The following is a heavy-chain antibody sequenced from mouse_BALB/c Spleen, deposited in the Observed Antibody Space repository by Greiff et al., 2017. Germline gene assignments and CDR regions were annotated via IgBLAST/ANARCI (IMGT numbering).Heavy chain of an antibody. V-gene: IGHV1-55*01. CDR3: AREGNYYGYGFAY. D-gene: IGHD1-2*01. CDR2: IYPGSGST. J-gene: IGHJ3*01. Sequence: QVQLQQPGAELVKPGTSVKLSCKASGYNFTSYWINWVKLRPGQGLEWIGDIYPGSGSTNYNEKFKSKATLTVDTSSSTAYMQLSSLASEDSALYYCAREGNYYGYGFAYWGQGTLVTVSA. CDR1: GYNFTSYW.